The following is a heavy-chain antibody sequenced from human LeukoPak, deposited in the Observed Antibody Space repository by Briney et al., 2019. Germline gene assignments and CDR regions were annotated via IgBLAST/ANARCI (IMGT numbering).Heavy chain of an antibody. Sequence: GGSLRLSCAASGFTFSDYYMSWIRQAPGKGLEWVSYISSSGSTIYYADSVKGRFTISRDNAKNSLYLQMNSLRAEDTAVYYCASTWTYYYDSSGYSYFDYWGQGTLVTVSS. J-gene: IGHJ4*02. CDR2: ISSSGSTI. D-gene: IGHD3-22*01. V-gene: IGHV3-11*04. CDR1: GFTFSDYY. CDR3: ASTWTYYYDSSGYSYFDY.